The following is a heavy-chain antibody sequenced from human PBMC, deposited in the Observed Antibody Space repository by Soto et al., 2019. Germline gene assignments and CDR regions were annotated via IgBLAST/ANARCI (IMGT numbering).Heavy chain of an antibody. J-gene: IGHJ4*02. CDR1: GFTFSSYG. CDR2: IYYDGSNK. V-gene: IGHV3-30*18. Sequence: QVQLVESGGGVVQPGRSLRLSCAASGFTFSSYGMHWVRQAPGKGLEWVAVIYYDGSNKYYADSVKGRFTISRDNSKNTLDLQMNSLRAQDTAVYYCANDPSRGAAGPYYFDYWGQGTLVTVSS. D-gene: IGHD6-13*01. CDR3: ANDPSRGAAGPYYFDY.